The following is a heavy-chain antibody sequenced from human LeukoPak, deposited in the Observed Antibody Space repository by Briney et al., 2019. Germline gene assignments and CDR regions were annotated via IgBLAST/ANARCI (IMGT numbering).Heavy chain of an antibody. J-gene: IGHJ5*02. D-gene: IGHD2-15*01. Sequence: SETLSLTCTVSGGSISSSSYYWGWIRQPPGKGLKWIGSIYYSGSTYYNPSLKSRVTISVDTSKNQFSLKLSSVTAADTAVYYCASVSGPNWFDPWGQGTLVTVSS. V-gene: IGHV4-39*01. CDR2: IYYSGST. CDR1: GGSISSSSYY. CDR3: ASVSGPNWFDP.